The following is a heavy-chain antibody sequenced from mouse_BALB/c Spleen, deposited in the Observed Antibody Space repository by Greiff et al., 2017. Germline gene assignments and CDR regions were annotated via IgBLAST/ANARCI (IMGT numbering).Heavy chain of an antibody. CDR3: ARRRPYAMDY. Sequence: VQLQQSGAELAKPGASVKMSCKASGYTFTSYWMHWVKQRPGQGLEWIGYINPSTGYTEYNQKFKDKATLTADKSSSTAYMQLSSLTSEDSAVYYCARRRPYAMDYWGQGTSVTVSS. CDR2: INPSTGYT. V-gene: IGHV1-7*01. CDR1: GYTFTSYW. J-gene: IGHJ4*01.